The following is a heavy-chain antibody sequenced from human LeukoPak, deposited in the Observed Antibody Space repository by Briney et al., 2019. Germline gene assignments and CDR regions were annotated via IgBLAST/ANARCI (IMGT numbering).Heavy chain of an antibody. CDR2: IYYSGST. V-gene: IGHV4-59*01. Sequence: PSETLSLACTVSGGSISSYYWSWIRQPPGKGLEWIGYIYYSGSTNYNPSLKSRVTISVDTSKNQFSLKLSSVTAADTAVYYFAGVRGYNYGDAFDIWGQGTMVTVSS. J-gene: IGHJ3*02. CDR3: AGVRGYNYGDAFDI. CDR1: GGSISSYY. D-gene: IGHD5-18*01.